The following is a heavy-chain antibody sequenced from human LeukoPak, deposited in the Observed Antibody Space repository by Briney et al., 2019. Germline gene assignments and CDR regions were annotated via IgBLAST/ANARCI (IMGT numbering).Heavy chain of an antibody. CDR2: IIPIFGTA. Sequence: SVKVSCKASGYTFTSYGISWVRQAPGQGLEGMGGIIPIFGTANYAQKFQGRVTITADESTSTAYMELSSLRSEDTAVYYCASNYCSSTSCQSDYYYYMDVWGKGTTVTVSS. CDR3: ASNYCSSTSCQSDYYYYMDV. J-gene: IGHJ6*03. CDR1: GYTFTSYG. D-gene: IGHD2-2*01. V-gene: IGHV1-69*13.